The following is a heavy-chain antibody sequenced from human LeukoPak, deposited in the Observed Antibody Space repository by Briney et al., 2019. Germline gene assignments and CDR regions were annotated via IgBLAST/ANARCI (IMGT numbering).Heavy chain of an antibody. CDR3: ARDRTNSRSFDY. D-gene: IGHD2-21*01. CDR1: GFTFSSYS. CDR2: ISSCSSYI. J-gene: IGHJ4*02. V-gene: IGHV3-21*01. Sequence: GGSLRLSCAASGFTFSSYSMNWVRQAPGKGLEWVSSISSCSSYIYYADSVKGRFTISRDNAKNSLYLQMNSLRAEDTAVYYCARDRTNSRSFDYWGQGTLVTVSS.